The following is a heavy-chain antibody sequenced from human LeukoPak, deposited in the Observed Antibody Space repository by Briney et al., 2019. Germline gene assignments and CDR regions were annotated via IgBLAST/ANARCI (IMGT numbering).Heavy chain of an antibody. D-gene: IGHD3-3*01. J-gene: IGHJ3*02. CDR1: GFTFSSYW. CDR3: ARDAFSRISVFGVVSDAFDI. CDR2: IKHDGGEK. V-gene: IGHV3-7*01. Sequence: GGSLRLSCAASGFTFSSYWMNWVRQPPGKGPELVANIKHDGGEKYYVDSVKGRFTISRDNAKNSLYLQMNSLRAEDTAVYYCARDAFSRISVFGVVSDAFDIWGQGTMVTVSS.